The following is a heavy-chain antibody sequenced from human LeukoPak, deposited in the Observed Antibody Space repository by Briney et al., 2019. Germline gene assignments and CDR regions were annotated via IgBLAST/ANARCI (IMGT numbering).Heavy chain of an antibody. CDR3: ARDPSHYYYTDV. CDR1: GYTFTGYY. J-gene: IGHJ6*03. CDR2: INPKSGGT. V-gene: IGHV1-2*02. D-gene: IGHD6-6*01. Sequence: ASVKVSCKASGYTFTGYYMHWVRQAPGQGLEWMGWINPKSGGTKYAQKFQGRFTMTRDTSISTAYMELISLRSDDTAVYYCARDPSHYYYTDVWSKGTTVIVSS.